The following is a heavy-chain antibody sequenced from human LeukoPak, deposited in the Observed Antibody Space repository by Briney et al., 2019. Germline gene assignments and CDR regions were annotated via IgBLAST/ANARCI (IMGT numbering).Heavy chain of an antibody. J-gene: IGHJ4*02. CDR3: AQDAVAGLYYFDY. CDR1: GFTFSSHA. Sequence: GGSLRLSCAASGFTFSSHALTRVRQASGKGLEWVSTISGSGGSTYYADSVKGRFTISRDDSKNTLYLQMNSLRAGDTAVYYCAQDAVAGLYYFDYWGQGTLVTVSS. V-gene: IGHV3-23*01. CDR2: ISGSGGST. D-gene: IGHD6-19*01.